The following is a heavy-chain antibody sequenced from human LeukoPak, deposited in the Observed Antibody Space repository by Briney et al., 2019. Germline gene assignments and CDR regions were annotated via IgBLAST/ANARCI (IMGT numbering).Heavy chain of an antibody. J-gene: IGHJ5*02. CDR2: INDSGNT. V-gene: IGHV4-31*03. CDR3: ARLPKSGSGRQGWFDP. Sequence: SETLSLTCTVSGGSIRSGYYYWTWIRQHSGKGLEWIGYINDSGNTYYNPSLKSRCTISVDRTKNQFSLKLSSVTAADTAVYYCARLPKSGSGRQGWFDPWGQGTLVTVSS. CDR1: GGSIRSGYYY. D-gene: IGHD3-10*01.